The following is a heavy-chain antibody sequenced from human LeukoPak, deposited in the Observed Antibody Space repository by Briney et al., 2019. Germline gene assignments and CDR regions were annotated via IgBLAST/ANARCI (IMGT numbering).Heavy chain of an antibody. V-gene: IGHV4-59*01. Sequence: SETLSLTCAVYGGSFSGYYWSWIRQPPGKGLEWIAYIYYTGSTSYNPSLKSRVTISVDTSKNQFSLKLSSVTAADTAVYYCARDDSSGYYLDYWGQGTLVTVSS. CDR1: GGSFSGYY. J-gene: IGHJ4*02. CDR2: IYYTGST. D-gene: IGHD3-22*01. CDR3: ARDDSSGYYLDY.